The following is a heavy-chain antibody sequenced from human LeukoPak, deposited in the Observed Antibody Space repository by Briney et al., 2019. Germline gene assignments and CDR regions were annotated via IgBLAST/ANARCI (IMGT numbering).Heavy chain of an antibody. V-gene: IGHV3-11*01. J-gene: IGHJ4*02. CDR3: VRDRDSSSWYYFDY. CDR2: ISSSGSTI. D-gene: IGHD6-13*01. Sequence: GGSLRLSCAASGFTFSDYYMSWIRQAPGKGLEWVSYISSSGSTIYYADSVKGRFTISRDNAKNSLYLQMNSLRAEDTAVYYCVRDRDSSSWYYFDYWGQGTLVTVSS. CDR1: GFTFSDYY.